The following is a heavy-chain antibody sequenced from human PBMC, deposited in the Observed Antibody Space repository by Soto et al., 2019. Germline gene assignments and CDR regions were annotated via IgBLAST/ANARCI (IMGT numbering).Heavy chain of an antibody. CDR1: GFTFSSYW. D-gene: IGHD6-19*01. CDR3: ARDLVQGIAVAGPVANYYYYYGMDV. J-gene: IGHJ6*02. CDR2: IKQDGSEK. V-gene: IGHV3-7*01. Sequence: PGGSLRLSCAASGFTFSSYWMSWVRQAPGKGLEWVANIKQDGSEKYYVDSVKGRFTISRDNAKNSLYLQMNSLRAEDTAVYYCARDLVQGIAVAGPVANYYYYYGMDVWGQGTTVTV.